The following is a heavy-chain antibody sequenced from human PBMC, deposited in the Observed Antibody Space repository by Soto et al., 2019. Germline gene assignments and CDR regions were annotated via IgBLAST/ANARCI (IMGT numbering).Heavy chain of an antibody. V-gene: IGHV3-21*01. CDR3: ARGGGDDHASDY. Sequence: EVQLVESGGGLVKPGGSLRLSCAASGFTFSRYSMNWVRQAPGKGLEWVSSISTSTSYIYYADSVKSRVAISGDNAKISLYLQMHSRRAEDTAVYDGARGGGDDHASDYWGQGSLVTVSS. CDR2: ISTSTSYI. D-gene: IGHD4-17*01. J-gene: IGHJ4*02. CDR1: GFTFSRYS.